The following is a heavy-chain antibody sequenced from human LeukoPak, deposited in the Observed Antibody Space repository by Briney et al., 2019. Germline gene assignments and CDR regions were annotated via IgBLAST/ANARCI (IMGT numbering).Heavy chain of an antibody. V-gene: IGHV3-23*01. CDR1: GFTFSDYV. J-gene: IGHJ5*02. D-gene: IGHD2-8*02. Sequence: GGSLRLSCAASGFTFSDYVMIWVRQAPGKGLEWVSGITASGDRTYYADPVKGRFTISRDNAKNSLYLQMNGLRAEDTAVYYCARDTGGRGWFDPWGQGTLVTVSS. CDR3: ARDTGGRGWFDP. CDR2: ITASGDRT.